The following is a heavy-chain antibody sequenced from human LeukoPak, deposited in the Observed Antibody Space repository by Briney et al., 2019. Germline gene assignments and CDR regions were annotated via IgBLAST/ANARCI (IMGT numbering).Heavy chain of an antibody. V-gene: IGHV3-66*01. CDR1: GLSVSSNY. J-gene: IGHJ4*02. CDR2: IYRDGSS. D-gene: IGHD3-9*01. Sequence: GGSLRLSCVASGLSVSSNYMSWVRQAPGKGLEWVSVIYRDGSSYYAESVEGRFTISRDNSKNTLYIQMNSLRAEDTAVYYCARSFYDILIGYYQYFDYWGQGTLVTVSS. CDR3: ARSFYDILIGYYQYFDY.